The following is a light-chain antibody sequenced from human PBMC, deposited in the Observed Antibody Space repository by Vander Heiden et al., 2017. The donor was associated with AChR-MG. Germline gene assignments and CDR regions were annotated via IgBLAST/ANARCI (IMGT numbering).Light chain of an antibody. J-gene: IGKJ5*01. V-gene: IGKV3-20*01. CDR2: DAS. Sequence: EIVLTQSPGTLSLSPGERATLSCRASQSVSSSYLAWYQQKPGQAPRLLIYDASSRATGIPDRFSGSGSGTDFTLTISRLEPGDFAVYYCQQYGSSITFGQGTRLEIK. CDR3: QQYGSSIT. CDR1: QSVSSSY.